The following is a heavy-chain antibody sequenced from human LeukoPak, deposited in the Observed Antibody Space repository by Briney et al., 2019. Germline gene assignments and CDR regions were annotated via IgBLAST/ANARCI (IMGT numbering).Heavy chain of an antibody. Sequence: GASVKVSCKASGYTFTSYSISWVRQAPGQGLEWMGWISGYKGNTNYVQKLQGRVTMTTDTSTSTAYMELRSLRSDDTAVYYCARPVVAGNFDYWGQETLVTVSS. CDR3: ARPVVAGNFDY. CDR2: ISGYKGNT. J-gene: IGHJ4*02. CDR1: GYTFTSYS. V-gene: IGHV1-18*01. D-gene: IGHD6-19*01.